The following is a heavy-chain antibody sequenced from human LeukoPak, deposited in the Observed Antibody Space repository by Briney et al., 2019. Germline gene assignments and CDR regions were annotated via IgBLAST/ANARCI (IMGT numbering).Heavy chain of an antibody. J-gene: IGHJ4*02. Sequence: GGSLRLSCAASGFTFSSYAMSWVRQDPGKGLEWISAISDSGGSTYYADSVKGRFTISRDNSKNTLFLQMNSLRAEDAAVHYCAKDYYAEYYFDYWGQGTLVTVSS. CDR3: AKDYYAEYYFDY. D-gene: IGHD3-10*01. V-gene: IGHV3-23*01. CDR2: ISDSGGST. CDR1: GFTFSSYA.